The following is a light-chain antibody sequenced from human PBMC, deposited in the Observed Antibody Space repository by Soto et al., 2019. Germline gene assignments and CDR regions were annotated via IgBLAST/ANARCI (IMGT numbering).Light chain of an antibody. CDR2: AAS. CDR1: QCISNY. J-gene: IGKJ4*01. V-gene: IGKV1-27*01. Sequence: DIQMTQSPSSLSASVGDRVTITCLASQCISNYLAWYQQKPGKVPELLIYAASNLQAGVPSRLSGSGSGTEFSLPISGLQPEDVATYYCHNYNHAPNFGGGNKVEIK. CDR3: HNYNHAPN.